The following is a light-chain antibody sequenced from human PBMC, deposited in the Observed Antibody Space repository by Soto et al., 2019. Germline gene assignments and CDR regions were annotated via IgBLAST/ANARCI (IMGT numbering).Light chain of an antibody. Sequence: QSVLTQPRSVSGSPGQSLTISCTGTSSDVGGYNYVSWYQHYPGKVPKLMIYDFTNRPSGLPDRYSGSKSGNTASLTISGLQAEDEDDYYCCSHAGRYTYVFGTGTKVTVL. CDR1: SSDVGGYNY. CDR3: CSHAGRYTYV. V-gene: IGLV2-11*01. CDR2: DFT. J-gene: IGLJ6*01.